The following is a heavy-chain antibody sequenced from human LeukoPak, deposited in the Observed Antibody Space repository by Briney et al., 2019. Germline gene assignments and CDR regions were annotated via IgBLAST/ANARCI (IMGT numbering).Heavy chain of an antibody. J-gene: IGHJ4*02. Sequence: SETLSLTCTVSGGSISSYYWSWIRQPAGKGLEWIGRIYTSGSTNYNPSLKSRVTISVDTSKNQFSLKLSSVTAADTAVYYCARSVPDYYDSSGYFDYWGQGTLVTVSS. D-gene: IGHD3-22*01. CDR2: IYTSGST. CDR3: ARSVPDYYDSSGYFDY. CDR1: GGSISSYY. V-gene: IGHV4-4*07.